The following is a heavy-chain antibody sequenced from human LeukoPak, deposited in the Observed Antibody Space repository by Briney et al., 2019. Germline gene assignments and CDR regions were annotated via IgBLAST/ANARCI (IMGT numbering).Heavy chain of an antibody. D-gene: IGHD5-24*01. V-gene: IGHV4-59*01. J-gene: IGHJ3*02. CDR1: GGSFSGYY. Sequence: SETLSLTCAVYGGSFSGYYWSWIRQPPGKGLEWIGYIYYSGSTNYNPSLKSRVTISVDTSKNQFSLKLSSVTAADTAVYYCARGRDGYNFAFDIWGQGTMVTVSS. CDR3: ARGRDGYNFAFDI. CDR2: IYYSGST.